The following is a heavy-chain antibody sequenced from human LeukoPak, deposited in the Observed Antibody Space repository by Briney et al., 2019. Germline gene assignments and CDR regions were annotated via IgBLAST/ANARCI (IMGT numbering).Heavy chain of an antibody. V-gene: IGHV3-7*01. D-gene: IGHD2-2*01. CDR2: IKQDGSEK. CDR1: GFTFSSYW. Sequence: PGGSLRLSCAASGFTFSSYWMSWVRQAPGKGLEWVANIKQDGSEKYYVDSVKGRFTISRDNAKNSPYLQMNSLRAEDTAVYYCASTNGGYYFDYWGQGTLVTVSS. J-gene: IGHJ4*02. CDR3: ASTNGGYYFDY.